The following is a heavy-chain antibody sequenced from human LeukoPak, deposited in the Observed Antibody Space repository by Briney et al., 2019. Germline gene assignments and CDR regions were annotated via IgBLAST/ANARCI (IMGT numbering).Heavy chain of an antibody. CDR1: GFPFTTYW. J-gene: IGHJ5*01. V-gene: IGHV3-7*01. CDR2: IKQDGSGR. CDR3: ARHRVAGTVSGWFDS. D-gene: IGHD1-7*01. Sequence: GGSLRPSCAASGFPFTTYWMNWVREPLGKGLEWGANIKQDGSGRYYVDSVKGLFTISRDNAKNSLYLQMNSLRAEYTAVYYCARHRVAGTVSGWFDSWGQGTLVTVSS.